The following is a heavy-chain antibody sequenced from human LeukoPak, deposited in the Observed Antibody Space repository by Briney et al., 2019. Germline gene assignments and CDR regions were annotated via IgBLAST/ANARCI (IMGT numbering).Heavy chain of an antibody. CDR2: INQDGSVK. Sequence: GGSLRLSCAASTFTFSTYWMTWVRQAPGKGPEFVANINQDGSVKNYVDSVKGRFTISRDNAKNSLYLQMNSLRADDTAVYYCARDPGSSSFDYWGQRTLVTVSS. CDR1: TFTFSTYW. CDR3: ARDPGSSSFDY. J-gene: IGHJ4*02. V-gene: IGHV3-7*01. D-gene: IGHD6-13*01.